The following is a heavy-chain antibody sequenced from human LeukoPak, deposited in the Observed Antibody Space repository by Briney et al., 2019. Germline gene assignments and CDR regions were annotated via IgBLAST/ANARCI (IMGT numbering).Heavy chain of an antibody. J-gene: IGHJ3*02. Sequence: GGSLRLSCAASGFTFSNSAMNWVRQSPGKGLEWVSTINDSGEGTYYADSVKGRFTISRDNSKSTLYLQMNSLRAEDTAVFYCAKSDSSAFYYKTFDIWGLGTLIAVSS. CDR3: AKSDSSAFYYKTFDI. CDR1: GFTFSNSA. V-gene: IGHV3-23*01. D-gene: IGHD3-22*01. CDR2: INDSGEGT.